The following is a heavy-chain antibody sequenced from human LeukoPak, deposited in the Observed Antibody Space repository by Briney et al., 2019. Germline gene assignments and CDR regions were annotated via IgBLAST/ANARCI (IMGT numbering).Heavy chain of an antibody. CDR2: IRYEGNGK. D-gene: IGHD3-10*01. Sequence: GGSLRLSCAASGFTFSDYGMHWVRQAPGKGLEGVAFIRYEGNGKYYADSAKGRFTISRDNYKNTLYLEMNSLRVEDTVVYYCAKDLMRDRWFGESWGQGTLVIVSS. CDR3: AKDLMRDRWFGES. CDR1: GFTFSDYG. V-gene: IGHV3-30*02. J-gene: IGHJ5*02.